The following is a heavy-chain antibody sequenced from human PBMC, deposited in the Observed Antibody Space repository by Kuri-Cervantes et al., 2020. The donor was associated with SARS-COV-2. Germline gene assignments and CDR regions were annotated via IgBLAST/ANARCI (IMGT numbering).Heavy chain of an antibody. CDR2: ISYDGSNE. D-gene: IGHD3-22*01. CDR1: GFTFSSYS. V-gene: IGHV3-30-3*01. Sequence: GGSLRLSCAASGFTFSSYSMHWVRQAPGKGLQWVSLISYDGSNEYYSDSVKGRFTISRDNAKNSLYLQMNSLRAEDTAVYYCANPSSHYYDSSGYYYDDAFDIWGQGTMVTVSS. J-gene: IGHJ3*02. CDR3: ANPSSHYYDSSGYYYDDAFDI.